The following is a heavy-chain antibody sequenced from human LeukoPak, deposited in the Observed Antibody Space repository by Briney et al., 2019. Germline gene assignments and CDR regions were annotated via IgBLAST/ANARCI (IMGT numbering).Heavy chain of an antibody. Sequence: PGGSLRLSCAASGFTFSTYGMNWVRQAPGKGLEWVSSIRTSGSYIYYTDSVKGRFTISRDNAKNSLYLQMNSLRAEDTAVYYCAKEGGVYSTPYYMDVWGKGTTVTVSS. CDR2: IRTSGSYI. CDR3: AKEGGVYSTPYYMDV. V-gene: IGHV3-21*01. CDR1: GFTFSTYG. J-gene: IGHJ6*03. D-gene: IGHD1-26*01.